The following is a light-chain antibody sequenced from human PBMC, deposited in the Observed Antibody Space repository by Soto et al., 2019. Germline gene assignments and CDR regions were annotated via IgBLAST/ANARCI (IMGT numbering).Light chain of an antibody. J-gene: IGKJ2*01. CDR2: TAS. Sequence: DIQMTQSPSSLSASVGDGVTITCRASQTISSSLNWYQQKPGKAPKLLIYTASSLQSGVPSRFSGSGSRTGFTLTIRSLQPEDFATYYCQQTYSTLYTFGQGTKLEIK. CDR1: QTISSS. CDR3: QQTYSTLYT. V-gene: IGKV1-39*01.